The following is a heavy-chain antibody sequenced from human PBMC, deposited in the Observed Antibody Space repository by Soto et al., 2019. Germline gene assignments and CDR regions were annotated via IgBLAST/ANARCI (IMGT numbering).Heavy chain of an antibody. D-gene: IGHD3-3*01. J-gene: IGHJ4*02. V-gene: IGHV3-33*01. CDR1: GFTFSSYG. CDR3: ARDHDDFWSGYSGRPSRIGGFFDY. Sequence: GGSLRLSCAASGFTFSSYGMRWVRQAPGKGLEWVAVIWYDGSNKYYADSVKGRFTISRDNSKNTLYLQMNSLRAEDTAVYYCARDHDDFWSGYSGRPSRIGGFFDYWGQGTLVTVSS. CDR2: IWYDGSNK.